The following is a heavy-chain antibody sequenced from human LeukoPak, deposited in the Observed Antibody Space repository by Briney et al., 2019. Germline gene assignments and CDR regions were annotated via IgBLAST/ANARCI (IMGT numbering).Heavy chain of an antibody. D-gene: IGHD6-6*01. J-gene: IGHJ4*02. CDR3: ARDSSSSTLFFDY. Sequence: ASVMVSCKASGGTFSSYAISWVRQAPGQGLEWMGGIIPIFGTANYAQKFQGRVTVTADKSTSTAYMELSSLRSEDTAVYYCARDSSSSTLFFDYWGERALVTVSS. CDR2: IIPIFGTA. V-gene: IGHV1-69*06. CDR1: GGTFSSYA.